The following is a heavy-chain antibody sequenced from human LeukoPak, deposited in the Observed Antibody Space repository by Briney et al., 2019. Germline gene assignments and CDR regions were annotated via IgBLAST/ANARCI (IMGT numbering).Heavy chain of an antibody. V-gene: IGHV1-18*01. CDR3: ARAAWIQLLDY. CDR1: GYTFTNYG. D-gene: IGHD5-18*01. J-gene: IGHJ4*02. CDR2: VGTYNGNT. Sequence: GASVKVSCKASGYTFTNYGINWVRQAPGQGLEWMGWVGTYNGNTNYAQKLQGRVTMTTDTSTSTAYMELRSLRSDDTAVYYCARAAWIQLLDYWGQGTLVTVSS.